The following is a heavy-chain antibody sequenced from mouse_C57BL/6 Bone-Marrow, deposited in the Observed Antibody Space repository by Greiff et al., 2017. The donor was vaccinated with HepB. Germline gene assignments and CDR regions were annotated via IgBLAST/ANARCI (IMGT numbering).Heavy chain of an antibody. D-gene: IGHD2-2*01. V-gene: IGHV1-42*01. CDR2: INPSTGGT. J-gene: IGHJ2*01. CDR3: ARCGSYYGYVYYFDY. Sequence: VQLKESGPELVKPGASVKISCKASGYSFTGYYMNWVKQSPEKSLEWIGEINPSTGGTTYNQKFKAKATLTVDKSSSTAYMQLKSLTSEDSAVYYCARCGSYYGYVYYFDYWGQGTTLTVSS. CDR1: GYSFTGYY.